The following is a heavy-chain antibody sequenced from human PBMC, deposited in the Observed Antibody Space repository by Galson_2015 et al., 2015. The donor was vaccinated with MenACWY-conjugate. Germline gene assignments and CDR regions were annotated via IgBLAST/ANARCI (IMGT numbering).Heavy chain of an antibody. D-gene: IGHD2-21*02. J-gene: IGHJ4*02. CDR1: GASVPNSGYF. Sequence: ETLSLTCTVSGASVPNSGYFWGWIRQPPGQALEWIGRLSHRGNSYYTPSLKNRVTITIDPSKNQFSLSLTSMSAADTAVYYCAKEKKALYCGGDCYSFDKWGQGILVSVSS. CDR2: LSHRGNS. CDR3: AKEKKALYCGGDCYSFDK. V-gene: IGHV4-39*07.